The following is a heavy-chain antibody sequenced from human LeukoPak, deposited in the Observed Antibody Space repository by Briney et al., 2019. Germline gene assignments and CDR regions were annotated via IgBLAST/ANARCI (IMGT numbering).Heavy chain of an antibody. CDR3: AGDGYYDSSGYFG. Sequence: GGSLRLSCAASGFTFSSYWMSWVRQAPGKGLEWVANIKQDGSEKYYVDSVKGRFTISRDNAKNSLYLQMNSLRAEDTAVYYCAGDGYYDSSGYFGWGQGTLVTVSS. CDR2: IKQDGSEK. V-gene: IGHV3-7*01. D-gene: IGHD3-22*01. J-gene: IGHJ4*02. CDR1: GFTFSSYW.